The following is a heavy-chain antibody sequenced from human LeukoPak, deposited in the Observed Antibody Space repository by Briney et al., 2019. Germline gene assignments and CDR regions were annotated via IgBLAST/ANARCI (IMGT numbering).Heavy chain of an antibody. D-gene: IGHD5-12*01. J-gene: IGHJ4*02. CDR2: IYYSGST. V-gene: IGHV4-39*07. Sequence: SETLSLTCTVSGGSISSSSYYWGWIRQPPGTGLEWIGSIYYSGSTYYNPSLKSRVTISVDTSKNQFSLKLSSVTAADTAVYYCARDQRGGYDPGVFDYWGQGTLVTVSS. CDR1: GGSISSSSYY. CDR3: ARDQRGGYDPGVFDY.